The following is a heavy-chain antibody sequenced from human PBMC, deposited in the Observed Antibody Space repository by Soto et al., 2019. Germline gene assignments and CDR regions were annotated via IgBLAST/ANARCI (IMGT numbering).Heavy chain of an antibody. CDR2: ISHTGTT. D-gene: IGHD4-17*01. CDR3: ARVTMVIRDSDHFGVDV. CDR1: GFPISSPYS. Sequence: SGFPISSPYSWGWIRQPPVKGLEWIGSISHTGTTSYSPSLTSRVSISVDTSKNQVSLKLTSVTAADTAVYFCARVTMVIRDSDHFGVDVWGHGTTVTVSS. V-gene: IGHV4-38-2*02. J-gene: IGHJ6*02.